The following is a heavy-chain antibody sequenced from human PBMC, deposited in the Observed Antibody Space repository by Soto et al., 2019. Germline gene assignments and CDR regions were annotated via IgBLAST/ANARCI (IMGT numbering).Heavy chain of an antibody. CDR3: ARDGGRGWDLDN. CDR1: GFTFSVYY. CDR2: LSGSGKTI. Sequence: QVQLVESGGGLVRPGGSLRLSCAASGFTFSVYYMSWIRQAPGKGLEWVSHLSGSGKTIYYADSVKGRFSISRDNAEKSLYLQMNSLRGEDTGVYYCARDGGRGWDLDNWGQGTLVTVSS. J-gene: IGHJ4*02. D-gene: IGHD6-19*01. V-gene: IGHV3-11*01.